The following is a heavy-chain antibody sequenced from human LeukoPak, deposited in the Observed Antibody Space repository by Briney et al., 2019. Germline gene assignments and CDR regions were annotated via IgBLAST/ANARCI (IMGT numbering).Heavy chain of an antibody. CDR2: IYPGDSDT. CDR1: GYSFSDYW. Sequence: GESLKISCKGSGYSFSDYWIGWVRQMPGKGLEWMGIIYPGDSDTRYSPSFQGRVTISADKSISTAYLQWNSLKASDTAMYYCAIRYSGSYNDYWGQGTLVTVSS. J-gene: IGHJ4*02. V-gene: IGHV5-51*01. D-gene: IGHD1-26*01. CDR3: AIRYSGSYNDY.